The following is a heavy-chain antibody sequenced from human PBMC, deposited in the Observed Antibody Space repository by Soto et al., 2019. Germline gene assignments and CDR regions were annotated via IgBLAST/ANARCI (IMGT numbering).Heavy chain of an antibody. D-gene: IGHD3-3*01. V-gene: IGHV4-30-2*01. Sequence: QLQLQESGSGLVKPSQTLSLMCDVSGGSITRGGYSWSWIRQLPGKGLEWLGYIYDNGNTYYNASLKSRVTISVDRSKNQFSLNLTSVTAAATAVYYCARWSPIYGMDVWGQGATVTVSS. CDR1: GGSITRGGYS. CDR2: IYDNGNT. J-gene: IGHJ6*02. CDR3: ARWSPIYGMDV.